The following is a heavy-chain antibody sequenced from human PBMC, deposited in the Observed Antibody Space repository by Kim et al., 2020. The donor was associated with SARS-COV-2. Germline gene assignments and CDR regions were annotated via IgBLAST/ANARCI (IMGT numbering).Heavy chain of an antibody. CDR1: GFTFSSYA. V-gene: IGHV3-23*01. CDR2: IRGRGGAT. D-gene: IGHD6-19*01. J-gene: IGHJ4*01. CDR3: AKHGLTGITVLPLTY. Sequence: GGSLRLSCAASGFTFSSYAMSWVRQAPGKGLEWASVIRGRGGATSNEASVRGGSPTPRAIPKNPLYLQLNSLRAEATAVYYCAKHGLTGITVLPLTYWG.